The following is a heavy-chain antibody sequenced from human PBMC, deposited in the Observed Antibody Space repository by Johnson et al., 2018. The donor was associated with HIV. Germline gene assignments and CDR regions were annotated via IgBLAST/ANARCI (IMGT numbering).Heavy chain of an antibody. D-gene: IGHD1-14*01. J-gene: IGHJ3*02. CDR3: ARVGSPAELLPWAFDI. CDR2: TRHDGSNK. Sequence: QVQLVESGGGVVQPGGSLRLSCAASEFTFSNYAMHWVRQAPGKGLEWVAFTRHDGSNKYYADSVKGRFTISRDNSKNTLYLQVSSLRPEDTAIYYCARVGSPAELLPWAFDIWGLGTMVNVSS. V-gene: IGHV3-30*02. CDR1: EFTFSNYA.